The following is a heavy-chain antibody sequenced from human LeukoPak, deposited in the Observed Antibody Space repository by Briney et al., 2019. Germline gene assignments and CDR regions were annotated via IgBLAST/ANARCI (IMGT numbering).Heavy chain of an antibody. Sequence: GGSLRLPCAASGFTFSRYWMGWARQAPGKGLEWVATIKEDGGEKYYVDSVKGRFTISRDNAKNSLFLQMNSLRAEDTAVYYCAVHNGDYWGQGTLVTVSP. D-gene: IGHD2-8*01. CDR3: AVHNGDY. V-gene: IGHV3-7*05. CDR1: GFTFSRYW. J-gene: IGHJ4*02. CDR2: IKEDGGEK.